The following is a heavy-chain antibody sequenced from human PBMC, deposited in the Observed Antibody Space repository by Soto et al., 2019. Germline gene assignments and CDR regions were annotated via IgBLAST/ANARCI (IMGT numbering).Heavy chain of an antibody. Sequence: ASVKVSCKASGYTFTSYAMHWVRQAPGQRLEWIGWINAANGNTNYSQKFQGRVTITRDTSSNTAFMEMSSLRSEDTAVYYCAITWYWGQGTMVTFSS. V-gene: IGHV1-3*01. CDR2: INAANGNT. CDR1: GYTFTSYA. J-gene: IGHJ4*02. CDR3: AITWY.